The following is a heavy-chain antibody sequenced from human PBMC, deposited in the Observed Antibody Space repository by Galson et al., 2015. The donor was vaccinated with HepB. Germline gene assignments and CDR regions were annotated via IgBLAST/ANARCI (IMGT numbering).Heavy chain of an antibody. CDR3: ARDRPIDKIFGVVIKRGWLDP. D-gene: IGHD3-3*01. V-gene: IGHV4-61*08. Sequence: SETLSLTCTVSGGSLGSGGYYWSWIRQHPGKGLEWIGYTHYSGTTNYNPSLKSRVTMSLDKSKNQFSLKVMSVTAADTAVYYCARDRPIDKIFGVVIKRGWLDPWGQGTQVTVSS. CDR2: THYSGTT. J-gene: IGHJ5*02. CDR1: GGSLGSGGYY.